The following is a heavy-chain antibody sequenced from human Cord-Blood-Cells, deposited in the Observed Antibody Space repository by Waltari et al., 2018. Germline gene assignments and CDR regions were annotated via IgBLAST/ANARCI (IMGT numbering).Heavy chain of an antibody. CDR2: IYHSGST. J-gene: IGHJ4*02. CDR1: GDSISSGYY. V-gene: IGHV4-38-2*01. Sequence: VQLQESGPGLVKPPETLSLTCAVSGDSISSGYYWGWIRQPPGKGLEWIGSIYHSGSTYYNPSLKSRVTISVDTSKNQFSLKLSSVTAADTAVYYCASASGYDPFDYWGQGTLVTVSS. CDR3: ASASGYDPFDY. D-gene: IGHD5-12*01.